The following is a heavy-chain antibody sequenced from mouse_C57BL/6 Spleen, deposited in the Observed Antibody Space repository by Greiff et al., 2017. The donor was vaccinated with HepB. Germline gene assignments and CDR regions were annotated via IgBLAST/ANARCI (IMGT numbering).Heavy chain of an antibody. D-gene: IGHD2-4*01. CDR1: GYTFTSYT. V-gene: IGHV1-4*01. CDR2: INPSSGYT. CDR3: ARGGDYPYYFDY. Sequence: QVQLQQSGAELARPGASVKMSCKASGYTFTSYTMHWVQQRPGQGLEWIGYINPSSGYTKYNQKFKDKATLTADKSSSTAYMQRSSLTSEDSAVYYCARGGDYPYYFDYWGQGTTLTVSS. J-gene: IGHJ2*01.